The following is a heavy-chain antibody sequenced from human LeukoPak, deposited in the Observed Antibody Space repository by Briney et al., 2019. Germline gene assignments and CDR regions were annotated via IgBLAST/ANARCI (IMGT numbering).Heavy chain of an antibody. CDR1: GFTFSSYW. D-gene: IGHD2-2*01. J-gene: IGHJ6*03. Sequence: GSLRLSCAASGFTFSSYWMSWVRQPPGKGLEWIGEINHSGSTNYNPSLKSRVTISVDTSKNQFSLKLSSVTAADTAVYYCARGKLGYCSSTSCYVYYYYMDVWGKGTTVTVSS. CDR3: ARGKLGYCSSTSCYVYYYYMDV. CDR2: INHSGST. V-gene: IGHV4-34*01.